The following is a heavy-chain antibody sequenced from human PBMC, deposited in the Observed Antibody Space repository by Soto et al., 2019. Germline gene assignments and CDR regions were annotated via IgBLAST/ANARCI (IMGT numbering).Heavy chain of an antibody. V-gene: IGHV3-23*01. J-gene: IGHJ4*02. Sequence: GGSLRLSCAASGFTFSSYAMSWVRQAPGKGLEWVSAISGSGGSTYYADSVKGRFTISRDNSKNTLYLQMNSLRAEDTAVYYCARNVTSRSGYSGYAQDYWGQGTLVTVSS. CDR3: ARNVTSRSGYSGYAQDY. CDR1: GFTFSSYA. CDR2: ISGSGGST. D-gene: IGHD5-12*01.